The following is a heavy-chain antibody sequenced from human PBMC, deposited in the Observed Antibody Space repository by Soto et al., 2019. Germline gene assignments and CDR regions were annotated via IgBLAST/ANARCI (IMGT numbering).Heavy chain of an antibody. CDR3: ARDDVLCDGGRCYGIPLDV. CDR2: ISGSGAST. V-gene: IGHV3-23*01. CDR1: GFTFNNFA. Sequence: PGGSLRLSCAASGFTFNNFAMSWVRQPPGKGLEWVSGISGSGASTYYADSVKGRFTISRDTSKNTLHLQMDSLRVEDTAVYYCARDDVLCDGGRCYGIPLDVWGKGTMVTVSS. J-gene: IGHJ6*04. D-gene: IGHD2-15*01.